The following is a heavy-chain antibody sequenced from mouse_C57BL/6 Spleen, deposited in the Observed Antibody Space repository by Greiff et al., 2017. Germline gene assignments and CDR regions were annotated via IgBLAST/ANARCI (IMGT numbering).Heavy chain of an antibody. D-gene: IGHD6-1*01. V-gene: IGHV5-4*01. Sequence: EVMLMESGGGLVKPGGSLKLSCAASGFTFSSYAMSWVRQTPEKRLEWVATISDGGSYTYYPDNVKGRFTISRDNAKNNLYLQMSHLKSEDTAMYYCARDSRGFAYWGQGTLVTVSA. CDR1: GFTFSSYA. CDR2: ISDGGSYT. CDR3: ARDSRGFAY. J-gene: IGHJ3*01.